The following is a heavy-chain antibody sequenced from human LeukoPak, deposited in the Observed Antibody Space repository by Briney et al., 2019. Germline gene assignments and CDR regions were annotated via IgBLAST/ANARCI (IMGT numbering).Heavy chain of an antibody. Sequence: SETLSLTCTVSGGSISSNSYYWGWIRQPPGKGLEWIGSIYYSGSTYYNPSLKSRVTISVDTSKNQFSLKLSSVTAADTAVYYCARDCSGGSCYFSDRSFDYWGQGTLVTVSS. CDR1: GGSISSNSYY. D-gene: IGHD2-15*01. J-gene: IGHJ4*02. CDR3: ARDCSGGSCYFSDRSFDY. CDR2: IYYSGST. V-gene: IGHV4-39*07.